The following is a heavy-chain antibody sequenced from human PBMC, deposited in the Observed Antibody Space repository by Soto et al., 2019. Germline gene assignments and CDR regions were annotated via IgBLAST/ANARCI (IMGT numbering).Heavy chain of an antibody. J-gene: IGHJ6*03. CDR1: GYTFTSYD. CDR2: MNPNSGNT. CDR3: ARGRGFLEFLTTAPPRSAYYYMDV. Sequence: ASVKVSCKASGYTFTSYDINWVRQATGQGLEWMGWMNPNSGNTGYAQKFQGRVTMTRNTSISTAYMELSSLRSEDTAVYYCARGRGFLEFLTTAPPRSAYYYMDVWGKGTTVTVSS. D-gene: IGHD3-3*01. V-gene: IGHV1-8*01.